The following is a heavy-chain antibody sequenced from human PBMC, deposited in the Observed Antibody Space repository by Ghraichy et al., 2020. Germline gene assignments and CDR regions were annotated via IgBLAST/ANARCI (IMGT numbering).Heavy chain of an antibody. CDR3: AKDAGRHYNFWSGASLHF. J-gene: IGHJ4*02. CDR1: GFTFTSYG. D-gene: IGHD3-3*01. CDR2: VGYDGSYK. Sequence: GSLRLSCETSGFTFTSYGIHWVRQASGKGPEWLAFVGYDGSYKYYAESVKGRFTISRDTSKNTVYLQMNSLRGDDTAIYYCAKDAGRHYNFWSGASLHFWGQGTLVTVSS. V-gene: IGHV3-30*02.